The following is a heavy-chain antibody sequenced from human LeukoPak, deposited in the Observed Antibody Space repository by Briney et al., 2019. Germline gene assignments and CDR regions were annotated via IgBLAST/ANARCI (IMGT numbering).Heavy chain of an antibody. D-gene: IGHD6-13*01. V-gene: IGHV3-21*01. CDR2: ISRSSSYI. CDR1: GFTFSSYS. CDR3: ARDRSVAAAGTFRVYYYGMDV. Sequence: GGSLRLSCAASGFTFSSYSMNWVRQAPGKGLERVSSISRSSSYIYYADSVKGRFTISRDNAKNSLYLQMNSLRAEDTAVYYCARDRSVAAAGTFRVYYYGMDVWGQGTTVTVSS. J-gene: IGHJ6*02.